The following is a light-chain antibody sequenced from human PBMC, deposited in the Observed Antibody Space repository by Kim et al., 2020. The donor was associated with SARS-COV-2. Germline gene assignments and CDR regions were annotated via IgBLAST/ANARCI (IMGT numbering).Light chain of an antibody. CDR1: NRGSEN. Sequence: APGKTATLPCGGKNRGSENVNWYQQKPGQAPVLVISYDSERPSGIPARFSGSRSGNTATLTINRVEDGDEADYYCQVWDTSGDYGMFGGGTKLTVL. CDR3: QVWDTSGDYGM. CDR2: YDS. J-gene: IGLJ3*02. V-gene: IGLV3-21*04.